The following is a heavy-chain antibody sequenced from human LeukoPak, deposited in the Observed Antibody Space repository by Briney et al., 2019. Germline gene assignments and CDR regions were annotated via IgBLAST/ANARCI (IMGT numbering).Heavy chain of an antibody. CDR3: ARGHSNTYGQNSDY. V-gene: IGHV4-59*01. Sequence: SETLSLTCSVSGDSNSLYYWSWIRQPPGKGLEWIAYISYSGSANYSPSLKSRVTVSVDTSKTQLSLKLTSVTTADTAVYYCARGHSNTYGQNSDYWGQGTLVTVSS. CDR1: GDSNSLYY. J-gene: IGHJ4*02. D-gene: IGHD5-18*01. CDR2: ISYSGSA.